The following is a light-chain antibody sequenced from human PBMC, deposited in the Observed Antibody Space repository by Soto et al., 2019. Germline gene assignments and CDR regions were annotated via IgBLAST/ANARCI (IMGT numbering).Light chain of an antibody. CDR2: DVS. J-gene: IGLJ1*01. CDR1: TSDVGGYAY. CDR3: CSYAGDFDV. V-gene: IGLV2-11*01. Sequence: QSALTQPRSVSGSPGQSVAISCTGTTSDVGGYAYVSWHQQHPGKAPELIIFDVSKRPSGVPDRFSGSKSGNTASLSITGVQAEDEADYFGCSYAGDFDVFGSGTKLTVL.